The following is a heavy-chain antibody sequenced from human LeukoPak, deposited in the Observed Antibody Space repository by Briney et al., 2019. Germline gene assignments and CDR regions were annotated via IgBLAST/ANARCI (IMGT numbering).Heavy chain of an antibody. CDR1: GFTFSSYG. Sequence: GRSLRPSCAASGFTFSSYGMHWVRQAPGKGLEWVAVISYDGSNKYYADSVKGRFTISRDNSKNTLYLQMNSLRAEDTAVYYCARDRSSGWYLIEYYSDYWGQGTLVTVSS. J-gene: IGHJ4*02. CDR3: ARDRSSGWYLIEYYSDY. D-gene: IGHD6-19*01. V-gene: IGHV3-30*03. CDR2: ISYDGSNK.